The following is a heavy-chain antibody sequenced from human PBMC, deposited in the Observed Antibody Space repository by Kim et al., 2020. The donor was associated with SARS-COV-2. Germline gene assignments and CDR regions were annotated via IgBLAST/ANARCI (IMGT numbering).Heavy chain of an antibody. Sequence: ADSVKGRFTISRDNAKNSLYLQMNSLRAEDTAVYYCARVGTMVRGGDLPYWGQGTLVTVSS. D-gene: IGHD3-10*01. CDR3: ARVGTMVRGGDLPY. V-gene: IGHV3-11*01. J-gene: IGHJ4*02.